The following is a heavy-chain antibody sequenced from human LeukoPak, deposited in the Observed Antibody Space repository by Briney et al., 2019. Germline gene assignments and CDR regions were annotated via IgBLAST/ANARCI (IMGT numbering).Heavy chain of an antibody. CDR1: GASISSYY. V-gene: IGHV4-59*01. CDR2: IYYSGST. J-gene: IGHJ5*02. D-gene: IGHD6-13*01. CDR3: ARDSGIAAAGTHNWFDP. Sequence: SETLSLTCTVSGASISSYYWSWIRQPPGKGLEWIGYIYYSGSTNYNPSLKSRVTISVDTSKNQFSLKLSSVTAADTAVYYCARDSGIAAAGTHNWFDPWGQGTLVTVSS.